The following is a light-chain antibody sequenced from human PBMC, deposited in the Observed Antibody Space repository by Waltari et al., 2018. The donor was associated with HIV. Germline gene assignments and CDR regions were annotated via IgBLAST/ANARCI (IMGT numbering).Light chain of an antibody. V-gene: IGKV1-5*03. CDR1: QGISNW. CDR3: QQYNSDPS. J-gene: IGKJ5*01. CDR2: KAS. Sequence: DIHMTQSPSTLSAFVGDRVTITCRASQGISNWLAWYQQKPGKAPKLLIHKASVLENGVSSRFSGSRFGTDFTLIIDSLEPDDFATYYCQQYNSDPSFCQGTRLEMK.